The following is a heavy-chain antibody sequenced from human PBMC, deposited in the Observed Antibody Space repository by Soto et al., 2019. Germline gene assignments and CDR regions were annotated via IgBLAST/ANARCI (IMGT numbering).Heavy chain of an antibody. CDR1: GFTLRSHR. J-gene: IGHJ5*02. Sequence: EVQLVESGGGLVQPGGSLRVSCAASGFTLRSHRIHWVRQAPGKGLEWVSRIDTDGGGTSYADSVKGRFTISTDNAKNAVYLQMNGVRAEDTGGYYCATVFDLLGQGPLVTLSS. V-gene: IGHV3-74*01. CDR2: IDTDGGGT. CDR3: ATVFDL.